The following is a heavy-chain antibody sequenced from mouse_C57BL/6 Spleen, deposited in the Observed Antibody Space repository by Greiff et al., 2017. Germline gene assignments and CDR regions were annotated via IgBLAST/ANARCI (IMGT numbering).Heavy chain of an antibody. D-gene: IGHD3-2*02. CDR3: ARGSGPYYAMDY. V-gene: IGHV1-63*01. CDR2: IYPGGGYT. J-gene: IGHJ4*01. CDR1: GYTFTNYW. Sequence: QVQLQQSGAELVRPGTSVKMSCKASGYTFTNYWIGWAKQRPGHGLEWIGDIYPGGGYTNYNEKFKGKATLTADKSSSTAYMQFSSLTSEDSANYYCARGSGPYYAMDYWGQGTSVTVSS.